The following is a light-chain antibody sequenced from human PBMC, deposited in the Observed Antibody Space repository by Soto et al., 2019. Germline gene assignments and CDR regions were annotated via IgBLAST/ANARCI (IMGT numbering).Light chain of an antibody. J-gene: IGKJ1*01. CDR3: MQARHTPSS. CDR2: KVS. V-gene: IGKV2-30*01. CDR1: QRLVYCGGNTY. Sequence: DVVMTQSTLSQPVTRGQPASISCRSSQRLVYCGGNTYLNWVQQRLGQSPRRLIYKVSNRGSGVPVRYTGSGSGTDFKVKISRVEAEDVVICSCMQARHTPSSFGEGKKLEI.